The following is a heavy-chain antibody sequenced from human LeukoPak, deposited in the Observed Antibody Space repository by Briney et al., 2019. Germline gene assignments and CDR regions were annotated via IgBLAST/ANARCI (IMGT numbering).Heavy chain of an antibody. CDR2: IKQDGSTK. D-gene: IGHD1-26*01. Sequence: GGSLRLSCEASGFTFTNSWMAWVRQAPGKGLEWVANIKQDGSTKHYVDSLKGLFTISRDNPKNSLYLQMNSLRADDTAVYYCARDTDGSLDYWGQGILVTVAS. CDR1: GFTFTNSW. J-gene: IGHJ4*02. CDR3: ARDTDGSLDY. V-gene: IGHV3-7*01.